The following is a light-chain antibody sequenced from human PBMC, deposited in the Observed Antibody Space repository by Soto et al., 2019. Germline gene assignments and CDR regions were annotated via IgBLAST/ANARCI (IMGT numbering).Light chain of an antibody. CDR1: QSLLHSNVYNY. Sequence: DSVMTQSPLSLPVTPGEPASISCRSSQSLLHSNVYNYLYWYRQKQVQSQQLMIDLGTNRASGVPFSFSGSGTGITFTLRSIGLEAEDVVVYYRMHPRHSWTFGQGTKVDIK. CDR2: LGT. CDR3: MHPRHSWT. V-gene: IGKV2-28*01. J-gene: IGKJ1*01.